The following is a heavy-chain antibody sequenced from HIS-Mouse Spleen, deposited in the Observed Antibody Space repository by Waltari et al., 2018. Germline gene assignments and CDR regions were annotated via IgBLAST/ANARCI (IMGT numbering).Heavy chain of an antibody. D-gene: IGHD3-10*01. CDR1: GGSFSGYY. CDR3: ATRARVRGVIDY. J-gene: IGHJ4*02. CDR2: INHSGST. V-gene: IGHV4-34*01. Sequence: QVQLQQWGAGLLKPSETLSLTCAVYGGSFSGYYWSWIRQPPGKGLEWIGEINHSGSTNYNPSLKSRVTISVDTSKNQFSLKLSSVTAADTAVYHCATRARVRGVIDYWGQGTLVTVSS.